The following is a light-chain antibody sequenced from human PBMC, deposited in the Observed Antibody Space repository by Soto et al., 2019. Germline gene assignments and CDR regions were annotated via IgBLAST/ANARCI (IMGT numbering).Light chain of an antibody. CDR1: SRDVGSYNL. CDR2: EGS. V-gene: IGLV2-23*01. CDR3: SSYAGSSAYVI. J-gene: IGLJ2*01. Sequence: QSALTQPASVSGSPGQSITLSCTGSSRDVGSYNLVSWYQQHPGKAPKLIIYEGSKRPSEVSNRFSGSKSGNTASLTISGLQAEDEADYYCSSYAGSSAYVIFGGGTQLTVL.